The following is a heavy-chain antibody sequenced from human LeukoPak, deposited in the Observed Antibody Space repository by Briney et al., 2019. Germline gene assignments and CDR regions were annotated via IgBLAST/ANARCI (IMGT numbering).Heavy chain of an antibody. J-gene: IGHJ5*02. CDR1: GDSINNYF. Sequence: SETLSLTCTVSGDSINNYFWTWIRQPPGKGLEWIGYIYYSGSTKYNPSLNTRVTISLDRSKNQFSLNLSSVTAADTAVYYCARHKRLDPWGQGTLVTVSS. V-gene: IGHV4-59*01. CDR3: ARHKRLDP. CDR2: IYYSGST.